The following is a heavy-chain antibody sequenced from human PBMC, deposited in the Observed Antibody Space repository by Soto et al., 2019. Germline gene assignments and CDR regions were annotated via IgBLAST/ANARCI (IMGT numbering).Heavy chain of an antibody. CDR3: ARMSVLITFGGVIVSDFDY. CDR2: IFSNDEK. J-gene: IGHJ4*02. Sequence: QVTLKESGPVLVKPTETLTLICTVSGFSLSNARMGVSWIRQPPGKALEWLAHIFSNDEKSYSTSLKSRLTISKDTSKSQVVLTMTNMDPVDTATYYCARMSVLITFGGVIVSDFDYWGQGALVTVSS. D-gene: IGHD3-16*02. V-gene: IGHV2-26*01. CDR1: GFSLSNARMG.